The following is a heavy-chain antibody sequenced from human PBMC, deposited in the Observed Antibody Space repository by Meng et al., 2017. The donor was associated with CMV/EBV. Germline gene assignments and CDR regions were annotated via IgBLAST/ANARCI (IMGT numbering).Heavy chain of an antibody. V-gene: IGHV3-7*02. CDR3: RLGHYSQD. CDR1: GLTISNYW. J-gene: IGHJ4*02. D-gene: IGHD4-17*01. CDR2: IKKDGSEK. Sequence: LGGCGGGLVEPGGSLSILLAASGLTISNYWMGWVRQAPGKGLEWVANIKKDGSEKYYVDSVKGRFSISRDNADNSLYLQMNNLRAEDTAVYYCRLGHYSQDWGQGTLVTVSS.